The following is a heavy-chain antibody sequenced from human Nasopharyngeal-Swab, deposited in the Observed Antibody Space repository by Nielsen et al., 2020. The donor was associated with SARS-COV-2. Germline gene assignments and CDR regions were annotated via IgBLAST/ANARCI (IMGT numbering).Heavy chain of an antibody. D-gene: IGHD1-26*01. CDR2: ISSSSSSI. Sequence: GGSLRLSCGASGFTFSSYNMNWVRQAPGKGLEWVSYISSSSSSIYYADSVKGRFTISRDNSKNTLYLQMNSLRDEDTAVYYCAKVKWDRQAPVDYWGQGTLVTVSS. CDR3: AKVKWDRQAPVDY. CDR1: GFTFSSYN. J-gene: IGHJ4*02. V-gene: IGHV3-48*02.